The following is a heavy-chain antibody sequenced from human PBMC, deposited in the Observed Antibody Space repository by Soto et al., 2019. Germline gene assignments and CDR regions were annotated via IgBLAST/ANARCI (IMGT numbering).Heavy chain of an antibody. J-gene: IGHJ6*02. D-gene: IGHD3-10*01. Sequence: GGSLRLSCAASGFTFSSYWMSWVRQAPGKGLEWVANIKQDGSEKYYVDSVKGRFTISRDNAKNSLYLQMNSLRAEDTAVYYCATEIRVRYWMVRGAFYYYGMDVWGPGTTVTVSS. CDR1: GFTFSSYW. V-gene: IGHV3-7*04. CDR3: ATEIRVRYWMVRGAFYYYGMDV. CDR2: IKQDGSEK.